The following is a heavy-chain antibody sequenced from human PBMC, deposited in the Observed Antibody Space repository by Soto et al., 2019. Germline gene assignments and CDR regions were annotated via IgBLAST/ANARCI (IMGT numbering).Heavy chain of an antibody. D-gene: IGHD6-13*01. J-gene: IGHJ4*02. V-gene: IGHV4-39*01. Sequence: QLQLQESGPGLVKPSETLSLTCNVSGESMSNTAYYWGWIRQTPGKGLEWIGSIFYTGSAYYNSSLKSRVTISVDTSKNQFSLKLLSVAAADTAIYYCARLKSTYSGSYHGGGFFDYWGQGSLVTVSS. CDR3: ARLKSTYSGSYHGGGFFDY. CDR2: IFYTGSA. CDR1: GESMSNTAYY.